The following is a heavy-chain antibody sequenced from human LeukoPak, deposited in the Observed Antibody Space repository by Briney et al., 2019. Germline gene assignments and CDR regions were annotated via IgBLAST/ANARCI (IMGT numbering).Heavy chain of an antibody. D-gene: IGHD5-12*01. Sequence: SETLSLTCTVSGGSISSDYWSGIRRPPGKGLEWIGYIYYSGSTNYNPSLKSRLNISVDTSKNQFSLNLSSVTAADTAVYYCARRGAIAATIYSYWGQGTLVTVSS. V-gene: IGHV4-59*01. CDR2: IYYSGST. CDR3: ARRGAIAATIYSY. J-gene: IGHJ4*02. CDR1: GGSISSDY.